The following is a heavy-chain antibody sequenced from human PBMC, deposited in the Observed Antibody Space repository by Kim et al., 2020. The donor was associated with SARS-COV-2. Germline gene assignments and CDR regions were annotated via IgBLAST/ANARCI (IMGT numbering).Heavy chain of an antibody. CDR2: IIPIFGTA. V-gene: IGHV1-69*13. Sequence: SVKVSCKASGGTFSSYAISWVRQAPGQGLEWMGGIIPIFGTANYAQKFQGRVTITADESTSTAYMELSSLRSEDTAVYYCARGCGGDCYSGDDAFDIWGQGTMVTVSS. CDR3: ARGCGGDCYSGDDAFDI. D-gene: IGHD2-21*02. CDR1: GGTFSSYA. J-gene: IGHJ3*02.